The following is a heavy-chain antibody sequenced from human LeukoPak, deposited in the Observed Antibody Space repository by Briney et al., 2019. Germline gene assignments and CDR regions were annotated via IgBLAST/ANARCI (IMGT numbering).Heavy chain of an antibody. V-gene: IGHV1-2*06. CDR2: INPDSGGT. CDR3: ARDLPSPGISVAEDY. D-gene: IGHD6-19*01. J-gene: IGHJ4*02. Sequence: ASVKVSRKASGYTFTGYYMFWLRQAPGQGLEWMGRINPDSGGTNYAQKFQGRVTMTRDTSITTAYMELSSLRSDDTAVYYCARDLPSPGISVAEDYWGQGTLVTVSS. CDR1: GYTFTGYY.